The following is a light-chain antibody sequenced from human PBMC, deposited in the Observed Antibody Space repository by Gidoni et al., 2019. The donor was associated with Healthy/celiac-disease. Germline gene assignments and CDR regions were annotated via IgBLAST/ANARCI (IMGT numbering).Light chain of an antibody. Sequence: IQIPQPPPSLSASVGDRVTITCRASQSISSYLNWYQQKPGKAPKLLIYAASSLQSGVPSRFSGSGSGTDFTLTISSLQPEDFATYYCQQSYSTPRTFGQGTKVEIK. J-gene: IGKJ1*01. CDR1: QSISSY. CDR2: AAS. V-gene: IGKV1-39*01. CDR3: QQSYSTPRT.